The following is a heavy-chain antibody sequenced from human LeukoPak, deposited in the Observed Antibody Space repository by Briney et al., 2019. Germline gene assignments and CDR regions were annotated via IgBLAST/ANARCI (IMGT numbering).Heavy chain of an antibody. CDR1: GGSFSGYY. V-gene: IGHV4-34*01. Sequence: SETLSLTCAVYGGSFSGYYWSWIRQPPGKGLEWIGEINHSGSTNYNPSLKSRVTISVDTSKNQFSLKLSSVTAADTAVYYCARNQDGYNYYYFDYWGQGTLVTVSS. CDR3: ARNQDGYNYYYFDY. D-gene: IGHD5-24*01. J-gene: IGHJ4*02. CDR2: INHSGST.